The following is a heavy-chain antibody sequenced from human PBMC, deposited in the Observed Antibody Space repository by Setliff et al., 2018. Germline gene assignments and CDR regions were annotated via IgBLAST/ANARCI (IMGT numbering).Heavy chain of an antibody. CDR2: ISADNGNT. J-gene: IGHJ6*02. Sequence: GASVKVSCKASGYTFTTYGISWVRQAPGQGLEWMGWISADNGNTNYAQNLQGGVTMTTDTSTSTAYMELRSLRSDDTAIYYCARVRKNDDSNNWYGASYYSYHYAMDVWGLGTTVTVSS. D-gene: IGHD6-13*01. CDR1: GYTFTTYG. CDR3: ARVRKNDDSNNWYGASYYSYHYAMDV. V-gene: IGHV1-18*01.